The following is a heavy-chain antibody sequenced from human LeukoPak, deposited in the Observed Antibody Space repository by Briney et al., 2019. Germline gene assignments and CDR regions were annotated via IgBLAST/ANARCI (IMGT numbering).Heavy chain of an antibody. Sequence: GGSLRLSCAASGFTFSSYAMSWVRQAPGKGLEWVSAISGSGGSTYYADSVKGRFTISRDNSKNTLYLQMNSLRAEDTVVYYCATSPFRGIVTTQFDFWGQGTLVTVSS. CDR2: ISGSGGST. CDR3: ATSPFRGIVTTQFDF. CDR1: GFTFSSYA. J-gene: IGHJ4*02. V-gene: IGHV3-23*01. D-gene: IGHD5-12*01.